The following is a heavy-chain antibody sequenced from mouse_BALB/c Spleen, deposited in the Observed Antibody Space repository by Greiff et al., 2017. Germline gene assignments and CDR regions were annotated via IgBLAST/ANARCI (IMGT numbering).Heavy chain of an antibody. Sequence: EVQLQQSGAELVRSGASVKLSCTASGFNIKDYYMHWVKQRPEQGLEWIGWIDPENGDTEYAPKFQGKATMTADTSSNTAYLQLSSLTSEDTAVYYCLYRYDGGGVDYWGEGTTLTVSS. D-gene: IGHD2-14*01. CDR1: GFNIKDYY. CDR2: IDPENGDT. V-gene: IGHV14-4*02. CDR3: LYRYDGGGVDY. J-gene: IGHJ2*01.